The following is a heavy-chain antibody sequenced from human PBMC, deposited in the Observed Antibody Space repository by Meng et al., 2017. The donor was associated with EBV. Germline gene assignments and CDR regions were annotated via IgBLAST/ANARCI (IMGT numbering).Heavy chain of an antibody. CDR2: IYWDDDK. CDR1: GFSFSTRVVG. V-gene: IGHV2-5*02. CDR3: AHIIAAWPLDY. D-gene: IGHD6-6*01. Sequence: IFVKESGCMLVTPKQILTLTDTFVGFSFSTRVVGVVWPRQAQGKALEWLALIYWDDDKRYSPSLKSRITITKDTYKYQVVLKMTNMDPVDADTYYCAHIIAAWPLDYWGQGTLVTVSS. J-gene: IGHJ4*02.